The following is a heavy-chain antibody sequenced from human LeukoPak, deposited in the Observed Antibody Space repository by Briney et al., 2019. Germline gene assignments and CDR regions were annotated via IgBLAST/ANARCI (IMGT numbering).Heavy chain of an antibody. CDR3: ARDLSVDTGLVTWDY. D-gene: IGHD5-18*01. V-gene: IGHV1-46*01. J-gene: IGHJ4*02. CDR1: GYTFTSYY. Sequence: GASVKVSCKASGYTFTSYYMHWVRQAPGQGLEWMGIINPSGGSTTYAQKFQGRVTMTRDTSTSTVYMELSSLRSEDTAVYYCARDLSVDTGLVTWDYWGQGTLVTVSS. CDR2: INPSGGST.